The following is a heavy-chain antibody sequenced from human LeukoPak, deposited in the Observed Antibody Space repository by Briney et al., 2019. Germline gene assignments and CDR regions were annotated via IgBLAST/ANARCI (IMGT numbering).Heavy chain of an antibody. V-gene: IGHV4-4*02. Sequence: PSGTLSLTCAVSGGSITSSKWWAWVRQPPGKGLEWIGESYHSGSTNYNPSLKSRVTISVDKSKKQFSLKLSSVTAADTAVYYCARLSPDGFDIWGQGTMVTVFS. D-gene: IGHD2/OR15-2a*01. CDR1: GGSITSSKW. J-gene: IGHJ3*02. CDR2: SYHSGST. CDR3: ARLSPDGFDI.